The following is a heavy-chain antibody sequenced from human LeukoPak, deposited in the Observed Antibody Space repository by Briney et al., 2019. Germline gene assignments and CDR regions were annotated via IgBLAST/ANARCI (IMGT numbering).Heavy chain of an antibody. Sequence: PSETLSLTCTVSGGSISSGSYYWSWIRQPAGKGLEWIGSIYYSGSTYYNPSLKSRVTISVDTSKNQFSLKLSSVTAADTAVYYCAISRGDTGYYSFYYFDYWGQGTLVTVSS. CDR2: IYYSGST. D-gene: IGHD3-22*01. CDR1: GGSISSGSYY. V-gene: IGHV4-39*07. J-gene: IGHJ4*02. CDR3: AISRGDTGYYSFYYFDY.